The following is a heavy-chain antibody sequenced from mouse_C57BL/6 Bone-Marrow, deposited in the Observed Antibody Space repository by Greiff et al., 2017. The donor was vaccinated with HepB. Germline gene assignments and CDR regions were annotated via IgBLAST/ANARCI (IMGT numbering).Heavy chain of an antibody. J-gene: IGHJ2*01. Sequence: QVHVKQSGPELVKPGASVKISCKASGYTFTDYYINWVKQRPGQGLEWIGWIFPGSGSTYYNEKFRGKATLTVDKSSSTAYMLLSSLTSEDSAVYFCAVFGFGLGTFDYWGKGTTLTVSS. CDR3: AVFGFGLGTFDY. V-gene: IGHV1-75*01. D-gene: IGHD3-3*01. CDR2: IFPGSGST. CDR1: GYTFTDYY.